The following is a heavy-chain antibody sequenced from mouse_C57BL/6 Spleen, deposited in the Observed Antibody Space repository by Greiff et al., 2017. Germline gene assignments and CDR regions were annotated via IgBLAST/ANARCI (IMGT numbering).Heavy chain of an antibody. D-gene: IGHD4-1*01. Sequence: VQLQQSGPGLVKPSQSLSLTCSVTGYSITSGYYWNWIRQFPGNKLEWRGYISYDGSNNYNPSLKNRISITRDTSKNQFFLKLNSVTTEDTATYYCARAGTWGFDYWCHGTTLPVSS. V-gene: IGHV3-6*01. J-gene: IGHJ2*01. CDR2: ISYDGSN. CDR3: ARAGTWGFDY. CDR1: GYSITSGYY.